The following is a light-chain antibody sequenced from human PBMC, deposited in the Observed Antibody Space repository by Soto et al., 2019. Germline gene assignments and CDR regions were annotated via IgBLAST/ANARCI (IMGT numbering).Light chain of an antibody. J-gene: IGLJ1*01. CDR1: RSNIGRHT. V-gene: IGLV1-44*01. CDR3: AAWDDSLNGDL. CDR2: NNS. Sequence: QSVLTQPPSASGTPGQRVTISCSGSRSNIGRHTINWYQQLPGTAPKLLIYNNSQRPSGVPDRFSGSKSGTSASLAISGLQSEDEADYYCAAWDDSLNGDLFGTGTKLTVL.